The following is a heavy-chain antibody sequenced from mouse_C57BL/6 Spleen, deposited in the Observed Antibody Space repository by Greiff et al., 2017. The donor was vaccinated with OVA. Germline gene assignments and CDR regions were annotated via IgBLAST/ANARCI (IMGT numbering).Heavy chain of an antibody. V-gene: IGHV5-4*01. CDR1: GFTFSSYA. CDR3: ARDYDYDGRGFAY. CDR2: ISDGGSYT. J-gene: IGHJ3*01. D-gene: IGHD2-4*01. Sequence: DVMLVESGGGLVKPGGSLKLSCAASGFTFSSYAMSWVRQTPEKRLEWVATISDGGSYTYYPDNVKGRFTISRDNAKNNLYLQMSHLKSEDTAMYYCARDYDYDGRGFAYWGQGTLVTVSA.